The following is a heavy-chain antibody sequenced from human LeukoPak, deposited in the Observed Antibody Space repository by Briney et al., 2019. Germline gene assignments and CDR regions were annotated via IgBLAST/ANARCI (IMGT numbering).Heavy chain of an antibody. Sequence: ASVKVSCKASGYTFTSYGISWVRQAPGQGLEWMGWISAYNGNTNYAQKLQGRVTMTTDKSTSTAYMELRSLRSDDTAVYFCARDRCSGGSCYSAGFDYWGQGTLVTVSS. D-gene: IGHD2-15*01. CDR2: ISAYNGNT. J-gene: IGHJ4*02. V-gene: IGHV1-18*01. CDR1: GYTFTSYG. CDR3: ARDRCSGGSCYSAGFDY.